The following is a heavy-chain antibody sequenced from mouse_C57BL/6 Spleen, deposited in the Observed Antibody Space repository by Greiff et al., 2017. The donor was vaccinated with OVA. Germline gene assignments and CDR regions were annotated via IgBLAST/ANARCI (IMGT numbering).Heavy chain of an antibody. CDR1: GSTFTSYW. D-gene: IGHD1-1*01. CDR3: ARDYYYGSSSLLSMDY. J-gene: IGHJ4*01. CDR2: INPSSGYS. Sequence: QVQLQQSGAELAKPGASVKLSCKASGSTFTSYWMHWVKQRPGQGLEWIGYINPSSGYSKNNQTFKETATLTADKSSSTAYKQLSSLTYDDSAVYYCARDYYYGSSSLLSMDYWGQGTSVTVSS. V-gene: IGHV1-7*01.